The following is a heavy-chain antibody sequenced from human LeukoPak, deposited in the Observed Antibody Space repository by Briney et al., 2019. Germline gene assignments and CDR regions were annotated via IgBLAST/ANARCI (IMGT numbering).Heavy chain of an antibody. D-gene: IGHD5-18*01. CDR3: AGFRKFGYSYALGGY. V-gene: IGHV4-34*01. Sequence: SETLSLTCAVYGGSFSGYYWSWIRQPPGKGLEWIGEINHSGSTNYNPSLKSRVTISVDTSKNQFSLKLSSVTAADTAVYYCAGFRKFGYSYALGGYWGQGTLVTVSS. J-gene: IGHJ4*02. CDR2: INHSGST. CDR1: GGSFSGYY.